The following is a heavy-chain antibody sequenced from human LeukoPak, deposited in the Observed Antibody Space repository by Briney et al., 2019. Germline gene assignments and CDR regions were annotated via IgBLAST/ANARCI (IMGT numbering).Heavy chain of an antibody. Sequence: ATVKLSCKVSGYTFTDYYMHWVQQAPGKGLEWMGLVDPEDGETIYAEKFQGRVTITADTSTDTAYMELSSLRSEDTAVYYCATGKYDSSGYYYFYWGQGTLVTVSS. CDR3: ATGKYDSSGYYYFY. J-gene: IGHJ4*02. CDR1: GYTFTDYY. V-gene: IGHV1-69-2*01. CDR2: VDPEDGET. D-gene: IGHD3-22*01.